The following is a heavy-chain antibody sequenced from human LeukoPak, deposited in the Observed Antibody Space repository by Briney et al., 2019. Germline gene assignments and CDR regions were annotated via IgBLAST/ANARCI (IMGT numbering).Heavy chain of an antibody. V-gene: IGHV4-30-4*08. Sequence: PSQTLSLTCTVSGGSISSGDYYWSWIRQPPGKGLEWIGYIHYRGRTYYNPSLKSRFPISVDTSKNQFSLKLSSVTAADTAVYFCAIVRSDGSGTIWGQGTMVTVSS. D-gene: IGHD3-10*01. CDR3: AIVRSDGSGTI. CDR1: GGSISSGDYY. J-gene: IGHJ3*02. CDR2: IHYRGRT.